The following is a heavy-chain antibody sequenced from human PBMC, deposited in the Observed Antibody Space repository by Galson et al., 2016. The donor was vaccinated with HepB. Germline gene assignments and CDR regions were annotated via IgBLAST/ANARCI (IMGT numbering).Heavy chain of an antibody. D-gene: IGHD3-10*01. CDR2: ISYGGSNK. CDR1: GFTFSTCG. J-gene: IGHJ6*02. V-gene: IGHV3-30*18. CDR3: AKDDSCYYGSGRYSSLKYYHYYGVDG. Sequence: SLRLSCAASGFTFSTCGMHWVRQAPGKGLEWVAVISYGGSNKYYADSVKGRFTISRDNSRNTLYLQMNSLRAEDTALYYCAKDDSCYYGSGRYSSLKYYHYYGVDGGGQGTAVTVSS.